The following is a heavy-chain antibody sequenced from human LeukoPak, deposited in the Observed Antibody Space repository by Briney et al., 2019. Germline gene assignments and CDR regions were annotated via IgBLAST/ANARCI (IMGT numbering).Heavy chain of an antibody. CDR3: ARGRTSSTSCYIS. CDR2: ISSSSSYI. CDR1: GFTFSSYS. Sequence: PGGSLRLSCAASGFTFSSYSMNWVRQAPGKGLEWVSSISSSSSYIYYADSVKGRFTISRDNAKNSLYLQMNSLRAEDTAVYYCARGRTSSTSCYISWGQGALVTVSS. D-gene: IGHD2-2*02. V-gene: IGHV3-21*01. J-gene: IGHJ4*02.